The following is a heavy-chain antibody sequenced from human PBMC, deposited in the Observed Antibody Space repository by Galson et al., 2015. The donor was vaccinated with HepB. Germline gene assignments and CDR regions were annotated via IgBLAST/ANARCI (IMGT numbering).Heavy chain of an antibody. CDR3: ARDGRPDYGGMPFDY. J-gene: IGHJ4*02. D-gene: IGHD4-23*01. V-gene: IGHV3-53*01. Sequence: SLRLSCAASGFTVSSNHMSWVRQAPGKGLECVSVIYSGGNTYYADSVKGRFTISRDNSKNTLYLQMNSLRAEDTAVYYCARDGRPDYGGMPFDYWGQGTLVTVSS. CDR1: GFTVSSNH. CDR2: IYSGGNT.